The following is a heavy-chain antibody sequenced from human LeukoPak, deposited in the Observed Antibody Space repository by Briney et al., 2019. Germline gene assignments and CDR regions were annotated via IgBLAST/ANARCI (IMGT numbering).Heavy chain of an antibody. Sequence: GGSLRLSCATSGFTFSTYGIHWVRLAPGKGLEGVTFIRSDGRQTYYANSVKGRFTVSRDASKNMLYLQMNSLRTEDTALYYCTKETLGGGSTFDDWGQGTLVIVSS. D-gene: IGHD3-16*01. CDR3: TKETLGGGSTFDD. V-gene: IGHV3-30*02. CDR2: IRSDGRQT. CDR1: GFTFSTYG. J-gene: IGHJ4*02.